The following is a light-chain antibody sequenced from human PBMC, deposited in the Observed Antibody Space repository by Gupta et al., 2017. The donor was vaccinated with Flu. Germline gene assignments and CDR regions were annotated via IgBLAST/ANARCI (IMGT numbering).Light chain of an antibody. J-gene: IGLJ3*02. CDR2: DES. CDR3: QVWDSSSDHRV. V-gene: IGLV3-21*03. Sequence: GKTARITCGGNNIGSNSLHWYQQKHGQEPVRVVVDESDRPSGIPERFFCYNSGNKATPPISRVEAGDEADEYCQVWDSSSDHRVFGGGTKLTVL. CDR1: NIGSNS.